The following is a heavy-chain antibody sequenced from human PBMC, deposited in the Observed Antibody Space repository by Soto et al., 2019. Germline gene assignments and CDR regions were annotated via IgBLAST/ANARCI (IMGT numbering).Heavy chain of an antibody. V-gene: IGHV1-3*01. CDR1: GYTFTSYA. CDR2: INAGNGNT. CDR3: ARDRFDILTGYSPSYNWFDP. D-gene: IGHD3-9*01. J-gene: IGHJ5*02. Sequence: GASVKVSCKASGYTFTSYAMHWVRQAPGQRLEWMGWINAGNGNTKYSQKFQGRVTITRDTSTSTVYMELSSLRSEDTAVYYCARDRFDILTGYSPSYNWFDPWGQGTLVTVSS.